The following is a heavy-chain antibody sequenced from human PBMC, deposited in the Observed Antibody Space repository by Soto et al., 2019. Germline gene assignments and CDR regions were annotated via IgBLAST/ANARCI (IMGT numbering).Heavy chain of an antibody. CDR1: GFTFSSYA. V-gene: IGHV3-23*01. Sequence: EVQLLESGGGLVQPGGSLRLSCAASGFTFSSYAMSWVRQAPGKGLEWVSAISGSGGSTYYADSVKGRVTISRDNSKNPSYLQMNSLRAEDTAVYYCAFSEVRSWYWYYYYYMDVWGKGTTVTVSS. CDR2: ISGSGGST. J-gene: IGHJ6*03. D-gene: IGHD6-13*01. CDR3: AFSEVRSWYWYYYYYMDV.